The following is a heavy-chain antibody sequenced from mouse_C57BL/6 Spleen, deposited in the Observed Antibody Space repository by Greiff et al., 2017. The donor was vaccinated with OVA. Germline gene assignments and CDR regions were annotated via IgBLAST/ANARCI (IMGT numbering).Heavy chain of an antibody. D-gene: IGHD2-4*01. CDR3: ATEIYYDYDGFDY. J-gene: IGHJ2*01. Sequence: DVQLQESGPGLVKPSQSLSLTCSVTGYSITSGYYWNWIRQFPGNNLEWMGYISYDGSNNYNPSLKNRISITRDTSKNQFFLKLNSVTTEDTATDYCATEIYYDYDGFDYWGQGTTLTVSS. CDR2: ISYDGSN. CDR1: GYSITSGYY. V-gene: IGHV3-6*01.